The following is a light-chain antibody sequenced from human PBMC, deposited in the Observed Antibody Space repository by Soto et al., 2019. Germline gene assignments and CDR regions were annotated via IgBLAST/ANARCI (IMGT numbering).Light chain of an antibody. CDR3: LLYVGSGIHWV. CDR2: NTN. V-gene: IGLV8-61*01. Sequence: QTVVTQEPSFSVSPGGTITLTCGLSSGSVSTNNYPSWYQQTPGQAPRTLIYNTNTRSSGVPDRFSGSILGNQAALTITGAQADDECDYYCLLYVGSGIHWVFGGATKLTVL. J-gene: IGLJ3*02. CDR1: SGSVSTNNY.